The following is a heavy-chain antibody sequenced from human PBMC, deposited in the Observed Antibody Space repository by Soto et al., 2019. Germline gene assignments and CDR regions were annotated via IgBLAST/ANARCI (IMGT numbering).Heavy chain of an antibody. J-gene: IGHJ4*02. D-gene: IGHD3-22*01. V-gene: IGHV3-53*01. CDR2: IYSGGST. CDR3: ARDLGYYYDSSGYYYGDY. CDR1: GFTVSSNY. Sequence: GGSLRLSCAASGFTVSSNYMSWVRQAPGKGLEWVSVIYSGGSTYYADSVKGRFTISRDNSKNTLYLQMNSLRAEDTAVYYCARDLGYYYDSSGYYYGDYWGQGTLVTVSS.